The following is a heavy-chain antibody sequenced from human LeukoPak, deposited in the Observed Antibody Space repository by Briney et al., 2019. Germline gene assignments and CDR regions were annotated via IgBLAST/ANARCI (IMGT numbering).Heavy chain of an antibody. D-gene: IGHD3-3*01. CDR2: LFSTGSA. CDR1: GASLTRPTYY. Sequence: PSETLSLTCSVSGASLTRPTYYQWSWIRQPPGKGLELIGSLFSTGSATLNPSLKGRVTMSLDTSKSQFSLKLSSVTAEDSAVYYCGRFKSGGFSYFDSWGQGTLVAVSS. V-gene: IGHV4-61*01. CDR3: GRFKSGGFSYFDS. J-gene: IGHJ4*02.